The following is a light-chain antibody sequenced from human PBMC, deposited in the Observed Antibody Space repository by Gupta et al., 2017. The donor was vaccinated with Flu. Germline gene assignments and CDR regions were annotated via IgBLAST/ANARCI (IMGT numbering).Light chain of an antibody. J-gene: IGKJ4*01. CDR1: QSVSSSY. Sequence: GTLVFSPGERATLSCRASQSVSSSYLAWYQQKPGQAPRLLIYGASSRATGIPDRFSGSGSGTDFTLTISRLEPEDFAVYYCQQYGSSPLTFGGGTKVEIK. CDR3: QQYGSSPLT. CDR2: GAS. V-gene: IGKV3-20*01.